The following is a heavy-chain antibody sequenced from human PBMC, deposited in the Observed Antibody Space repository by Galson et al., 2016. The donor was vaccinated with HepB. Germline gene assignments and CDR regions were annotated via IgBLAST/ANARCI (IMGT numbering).Heavy chain of an antibody. D-gene: IGHD3/OR15-3a*01. CDR1: GFTFSDYH. Sequence: SLRLSCAASGFTFSDYHMNWIRQAPGKGLEWISYISSSGNSMLYADSVRGRFSISRDNAKKSLYLQMTNLRAEDTALYYCARDLPDDSVEYFDFFGHWGQGTMVTVSS. CDR3: ARDLPDDSVEYFDFFGH. J-gene: IGHJ3*01. V-gene: IGHV3-11*01. CDR2: ISSSGNSM.